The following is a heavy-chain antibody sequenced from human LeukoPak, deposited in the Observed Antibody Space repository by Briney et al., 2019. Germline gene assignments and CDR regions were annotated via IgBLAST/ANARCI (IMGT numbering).Heavy chain of an antibody. Sequence: PGGSLRLSCVASGFTFSSAWMHWVRQAPGKGLEWVSGISWNSGSIGYADSVKGRFTISRDNAKNSLYLQMNSLRAEDTALYYCAEGVRKWLVQPYFQHWGQGTLVTVSS. CDR2: ISWNSGSI. CDR1: GFTFSSAW. J-gene: IGHJ1*01. CDR3: AEGVRKWLVQPYFQH. V-gene: IGHV3-9*01. D-gene: IGHD6-19*01.